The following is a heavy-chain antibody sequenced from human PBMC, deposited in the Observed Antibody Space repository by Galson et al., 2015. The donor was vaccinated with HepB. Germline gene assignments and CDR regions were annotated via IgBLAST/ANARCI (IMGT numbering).Heavy chain of an antibody. CDR3: ARQVGPYYFYYGMDV. D-gene: IGHD1-26*01. Sequence: QSGAEVKKPGESLKISCKGSGYSFTSYWIGWVRQMPGKGLEWMGIIYPGDSDTRYSPSFQGQVTISADKSISTAYLQWSSLKASDTAMYYCARQVGPYYFYYGMDVWGQGTTVTVSS. V-gene: IGHV5-51*01. CDR1: GYSFTSYW. J-gene: IGHJ6*02. CDR2: IYPGDSDT.